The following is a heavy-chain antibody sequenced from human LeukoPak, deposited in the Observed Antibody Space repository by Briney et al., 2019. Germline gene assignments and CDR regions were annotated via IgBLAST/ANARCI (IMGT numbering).Heavy chain of an antibody. Sequence: TSETLSLTCTVSGGSIRSYYWSWIRQPPGKGLEWIGYIYYSGSTNYNPSLKSRVTISVDTSKNQFSLKLSSVTAADTAVYYCARAGWNFRPDAFDIWGKGTMVTVSS. V-gene: IGHV4-59*01. CDR2: IYYSGST. CDR3: ARAGWNFRPDAFDI. J-gene: IGHJ3*02. CDR1: GGSIRSYY. D-gene: IGHD1-7*01.